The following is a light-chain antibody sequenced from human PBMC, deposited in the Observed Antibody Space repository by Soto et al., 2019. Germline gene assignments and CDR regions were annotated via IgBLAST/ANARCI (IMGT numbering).Light chain of an antibody. V-gene: IGLV2-14*03. CDR1: SADVGAYNY. CDR2: DVN. Sequence: QSVLTQPASVSGSPGQSITISCTGTSADVGAYNYVFWYQQHPGKVPKLIIYDVNNQPSGVSNRFSGSKSGNTASLTLSGLQAEDEADYYCTSYTRSNTYVFGTGTKLTVL. CDR3: TSYTRSNTYV. J-gene: IGLJ1*01.